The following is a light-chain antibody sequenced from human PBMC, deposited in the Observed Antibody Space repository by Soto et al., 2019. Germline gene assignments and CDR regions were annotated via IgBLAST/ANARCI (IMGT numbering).Light chain of an antibody. J-gene: IGLJ1*01. CDR3: ISYNTAETFV. Sequence: QSALTQPASVSESPGRKNTLSCEGTRSDIGSSNFVSCHRHLPGRSPTLIIYEATNRPSVFSERFSGSKAGDTASLTISGLQADVESEYFRISYNTAETFVFGGGTRSPS. CDR2: EAT. V-gene: IGLV2-14*01. CDR1: RSDIGSSNF.